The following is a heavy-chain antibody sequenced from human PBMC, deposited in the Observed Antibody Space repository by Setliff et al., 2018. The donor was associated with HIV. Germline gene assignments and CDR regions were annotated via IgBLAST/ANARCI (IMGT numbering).Heavy chain of an antibody. CDR1: GFTFSNSA. Sequence: PGGSLRLSCAVPGFTFSNSAMSWVRQAPGKGLEWVSSVATNGGSTCYAASVQGRFTISSDNSRSVVYLQMNSLRAEDTAVYYCVQGGLSSGWGSFWGQGTLVTVSS. J-gene: IGHJ4*02. CDR2: VATNGGST. CDR3: VQGGLSSGWGSF. V-gene: IGHV3-23*01. D-gene: IGHD6-25*01.